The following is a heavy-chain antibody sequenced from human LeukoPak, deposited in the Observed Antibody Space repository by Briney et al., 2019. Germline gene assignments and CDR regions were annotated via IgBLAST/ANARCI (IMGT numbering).Heavy chain of an antibody. CDR2: ISPDNGNT. V-gene: IGHV1-18*01. J-gene: IGHJ4*02. D-gene: IGHD2-2*01. Sequence: ASVKVSCKASGYTFTSDDVSWVRQAPGQGLEWMGWISPDNGNTNYAQRLQGRVTMTTDTSTSTAYMELRSLRSDDTAVYYCARCCCSSTSCYLSWHWGQGTLVTVSS. CDR1: GYTFTSDD. CDR3: ARCCCSSTSCYLSWH.